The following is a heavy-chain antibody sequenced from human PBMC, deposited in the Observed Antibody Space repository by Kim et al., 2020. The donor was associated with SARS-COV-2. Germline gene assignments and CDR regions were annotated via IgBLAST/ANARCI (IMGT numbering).Heavy chain of an antibody. CDR3: AKDGDCSGGSCYSSGWFDP. V-gene: IGHV3-30*18. Sequence: GGSLRLSCAASGFTFSSYGMHWVRQAPGKGLEWVAVISYDGSNKYYADSVKGRFTNSRDNSKNTLYLQMNSLRAEDTAVYYCAKDGDCSGGSCYSSGWFDPWGQGTLVTVSS. CDR1: GFTFSSYG. CDR2: ISYDGSNK. J-gene: IGHJ5*02. D-gene: IGHD2-15*01.